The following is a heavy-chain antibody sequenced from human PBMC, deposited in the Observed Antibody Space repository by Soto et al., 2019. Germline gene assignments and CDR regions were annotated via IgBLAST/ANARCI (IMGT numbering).Heavy chain of an antibody. Sequence: GGSLRLSCAASGFTFDDYGMSWVRQAPGKGLEWVSGINWNGGSTGYADSVKGRFTISRDNAKNSLYLQMNSLRAEDTAFDLCSRGVRGFDFCDGYYSDGFGVCGQGTMVTV. CDR3: SRGVRGFDFCDGYYSDGFGV. CDR1: GFTFDDYG. J-gene: IGHJ3*01. V-gene: IGHV3-20*04. CDR2: INWNGGST. D-gene: IGHD3-3*01.